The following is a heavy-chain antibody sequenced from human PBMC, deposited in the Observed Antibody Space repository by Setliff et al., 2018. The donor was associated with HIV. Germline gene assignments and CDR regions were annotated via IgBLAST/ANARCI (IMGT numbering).Heavy chain of an antibody. Sequence: PSETLSLTCTVSGGSIRSSSYFWGWIRQPPGKGLEWIGSIHYSGSTYYNPSLKSRVTISVDTSKNQFSLKLNSVTAADTAVYYCARTLAAAGPGYYYSYYMDVWGKGTTVTVSS. D-gene: IGHD6-13*01. V-gene: IGHV4-39*07. CDR3: ARTLAAAGPGYYYSYYMDV. CDR1: GGSIRSSSYF. J-gene: IGHJ6*03. CDR2: IHYSGST.